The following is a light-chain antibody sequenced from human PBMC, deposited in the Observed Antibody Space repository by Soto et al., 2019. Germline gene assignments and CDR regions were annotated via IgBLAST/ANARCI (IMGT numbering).Light chain of an antibody. CDR2: GAS. J-gene: IGKJ3*01. V-gene: IGKV3-20*01. CDR1: QTISNTY. Sequence: EIVLTQSPGTLSLSPGAGATLSCRASQTISNTYLAWYQQKPGQAPRLLIYGASSRATGIPDRFSGSGSGTDFTRTISGLEPEDFAVYYCQSYGRTVFTFGAGTKMDIK. CDR3: QSYGRTVFT.